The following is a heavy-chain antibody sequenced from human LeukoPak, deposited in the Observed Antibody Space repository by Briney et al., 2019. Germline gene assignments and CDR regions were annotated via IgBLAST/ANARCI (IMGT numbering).Heavy chain of an antibody. D-gene: IGHD2-21*01. CDR2: TFHSGST. V-gene: IGHV4-30-2*01. CDR3: ARELWFANAPGSWLDP. Sequence: KPSQTLSLTCVVSGDSISSGAYSWSWIRQPPGKGLEWIGYTFHSGSTFYNPSLKSRVTISVDNSKNQFSLRLSSVTAADTAVYYCARELWFANAPGSWLDPWGQGTLVTVSS. J-gene: IGHJ5*02. CDR1: GDSISSGAYS.